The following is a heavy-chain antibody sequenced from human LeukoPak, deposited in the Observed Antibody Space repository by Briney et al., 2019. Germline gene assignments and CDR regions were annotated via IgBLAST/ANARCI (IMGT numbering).Heavy chain of an antibody. CDR1: GGSISSSSYY. Sequence: PSETLSLTCTVSGGSISSSSYYWGWIRQPPGKGLEWIGSIYYSGSTYYNPSLKSRVTISVDTSKNQFSLKLSSVTAADTAVYYCARGHHYDSSDAFDIWGQGTMVTVSS. J-gene: IGHJ3*02. V-gene: IGHV4-39*07. D-gene: IGHD3-22*01. CDR3: ARGHHYDSSDAFDI. CDR2: IYYSGST.